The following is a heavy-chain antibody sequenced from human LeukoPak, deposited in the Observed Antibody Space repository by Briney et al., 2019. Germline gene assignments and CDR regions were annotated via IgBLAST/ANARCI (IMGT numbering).Heavy chain of an antibody. CDR3: ARSVPRIAVAGTFDY. V-gene: IGHV3-30*02. D-gene: IGHD6-19*01. J-gene: IGHJ4*02. CDR1: GFTFSSYG. CDR2: IRYDGSNK. Sequence: GGSLRLSCAASGFTFSSYGMHWVRQAPGKGLEWVAFIRYDGSNKYYADSVKGRFTISRDNSKNTLYLQMNSLRAEDTAVYYCARSVPRIAVAGTFDYWGQGTLVTVSS.